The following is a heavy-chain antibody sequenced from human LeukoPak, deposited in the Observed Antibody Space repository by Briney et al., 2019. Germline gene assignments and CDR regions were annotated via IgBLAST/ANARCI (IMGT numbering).Heavy chain of an antibody. D-gene: IGHD6-19*01. V-gene: IGHV3-23*01. J-gene: IGHJ4*02. CDR1: GFTFSSYG. CDR2: TSGSGGST. CDR3: AKGSSGWYKDY. Sequence: PGGSLRLSCAASGFTFSSYGMSWVRQAPGKGLEWVSATSGSGGSTYYADSVKGRFTISRDNSKNTVYLQMNSLRADDTALYYCAKGSSGWYKDYWGQGTLVTVSS.